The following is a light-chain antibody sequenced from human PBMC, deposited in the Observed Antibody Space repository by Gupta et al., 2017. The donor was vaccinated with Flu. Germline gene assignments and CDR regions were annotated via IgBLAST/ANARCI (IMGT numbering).Light chain of an antibody. V-gene: IGKV3-20*01. J-gene: IGKJ1*01. CDR2: GAF. CDR1: QSVSTNN. CDR3: QQYHTSRT. Sequence: PGTLSLSPGERATLSCTASQSVSTNNLAWYQQKPGQPPRLPIYGAFNRAAGTPFRFSGSGSGTDFTLTISGLEPDDFAVYFCQQYHTSRTFGQGTKVEI.